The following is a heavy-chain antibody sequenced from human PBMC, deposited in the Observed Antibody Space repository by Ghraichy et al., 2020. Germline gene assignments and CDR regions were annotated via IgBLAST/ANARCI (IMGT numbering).Heavy chain of an antibody. CDR2: INHSGST. CDR3: ARGDRFGYCSSTSCYYYYYGMDV. V-gene: IGHV4-34*01. J-gene: IGHJ6*02. Sequence: SETLSLTCAVYGGSFSGYYWSWIRQPPGKGLEWIGEINHSGSTNYNPSLKSRVTISVDTSKNQFSLKLSSVTAADTAVYYCARGDRFGYCSSTSCYYYYYGMDVWGQGTTVTVSS. CDR1: GGSFSGYY. D-gene: IGHD2-2*03.